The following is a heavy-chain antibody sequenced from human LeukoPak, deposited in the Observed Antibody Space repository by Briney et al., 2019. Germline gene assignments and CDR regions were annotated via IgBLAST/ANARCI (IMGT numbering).Heavy chain of an antibody. CDR2: IYTSGGT. CDR1: GDSISCYY. D-gene: IGHD6-6*01. V-gene: IGHV4-4*09. Sequence: SETLSLTCTVSGDSISCYYWSWLRQPQGQGLEWISYIYTSGGTNYIPSLKGRVTISIDTSKNQFSLKLSSVTAADSAVYYCARLTRLSTSPDRYYLDYWGQGTLVTVSS. J-gene: IGHJ4*02. CDR3: ARLTRLSTSPDRYYLDY.